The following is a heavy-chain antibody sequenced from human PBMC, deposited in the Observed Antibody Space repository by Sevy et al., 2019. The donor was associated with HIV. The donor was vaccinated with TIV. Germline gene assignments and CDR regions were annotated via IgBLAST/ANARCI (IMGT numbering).Heavy chain of an antibody. CDR1: DFTISSYW. V-gene: IGHV3-7*01. J-gene: IGHJ4*02. Sequence: GGSLRLSCAASDFTISSYWMGWVRQAPGKGLEWVANIKQDGSEKYYVDSLKGRFTISRDNAKNSLYLQMNSLRAADTAVYYCARLIVGAVDYWGQGTLVTVSS. CDR3: ARLIVGAVDY. D-gene: IGHD1-26*01. CDR2: IKQDGSEK.